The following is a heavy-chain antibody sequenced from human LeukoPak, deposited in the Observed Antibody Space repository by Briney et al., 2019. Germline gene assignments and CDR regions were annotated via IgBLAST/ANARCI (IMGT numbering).Heavy chain of an antibody. CDR3: ASANSGSPAFSYMDV. D-gene: IGHD3-10*01. Sequence: ASVTVSCRASGGTFITHAISWVRQAPGQGLEWMGGIIPIFGTPTYAQRFQGRVTITTDDSTSTAYMELGSLRSDDTAVYYCASANSGSPAFSYMDVWGKGTTVTVSS. CDR1: GGTFITHA. V-gene: IGHV1-69*05. J-gene: IGHJ6*03. CDR2: IIPIFGTP.